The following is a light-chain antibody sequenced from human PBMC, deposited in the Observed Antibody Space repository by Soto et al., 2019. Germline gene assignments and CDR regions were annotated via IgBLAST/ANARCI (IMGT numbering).Light chain of an antibody. CDR1: QSVSNN. CDR3: QQYNNWPPWT. Sequence: ILMTQSPATLSVSPGERATLSCRASQSVSNNLAWYQQKPGQAPRLLIYDASTRAPGIPARFSGSESGTEFTLTISGLQSEDFAVYYWQQYNNWPPWTFGQGTKVEIK. J-gene: IGKJ1*01. CDR2: DAS. V-gene: IGKV3-15*01.